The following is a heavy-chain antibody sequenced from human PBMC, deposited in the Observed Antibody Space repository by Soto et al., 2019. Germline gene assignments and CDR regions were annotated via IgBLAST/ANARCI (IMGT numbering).Heavy chain of an antibody. CDR3: ATAGRRYYDSSDYFPSDGMGV. J-gene: IGHJ6*02. D-gene: IGHD3-22*01. Sequence: GESLKISCKGSGHSFTTYWIGWVRQMTGKGLEWMGIIYPGDSDTRYSPSFQGQVTISADKSISTAYLQWSSLKASDTAMYYCATAGRRYYDSSDYFPSDGMGVWGQGTTVTVSS. CDR2: IYPGDSDT. V-gene: IGHV5-51*01. CDR1: GHSFTTYW.